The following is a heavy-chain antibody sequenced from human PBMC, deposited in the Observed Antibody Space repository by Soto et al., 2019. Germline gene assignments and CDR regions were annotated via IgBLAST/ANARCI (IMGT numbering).Heavy chain of an antibody. D-gene: IGHD3-22*01. Sequence: QVQLVESGGGVVQPGRSLRLSCAASGFTFSSYGMHWVRQAPGKGLEWVAVIWYDGSNKYYADSVKGRFTISRDNSKNTLYRQMNSLRAEDTAVYYCARDSSGYDYWGQGTLVTVSS. J-gene: IGHJ4*02. CDR1: GFTFSSYG. V-gene: IGHV3-33*01. CDR3: ARDSSGYDY. CDR2: IWYDGSNK.